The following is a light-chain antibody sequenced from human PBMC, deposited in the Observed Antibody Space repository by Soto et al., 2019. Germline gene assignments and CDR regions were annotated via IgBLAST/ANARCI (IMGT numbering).Light chain of an antibody. J-gene: IGKJ1*01. CDR2: GAS. CDR1: QSVSNDF. CDR3: QQYNNWPRT. V-gene: IGKV3D-15*01. Sequence: EIVLTQSPGILSLSPWERATLSCRASQSVSNDFLAWYQQKPGQAPRLLIYGASTRATDVPDRFSGSGSGADFTLTISSLQSEDFAVYYCQQYNNWPRTFGQGTKVDIK.